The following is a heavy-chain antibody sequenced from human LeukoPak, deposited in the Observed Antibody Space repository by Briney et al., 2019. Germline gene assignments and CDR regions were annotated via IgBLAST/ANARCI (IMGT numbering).Heavy chain of an antibody. J-gene: IGHJ4*02. CDR2: IIPIFGTA. V-gene: IGHV1-69*13. CDR1: GRTFSSYA. D-gene: IGHD2-15*01. Sequence: SVKVSCKASGRTFSSYAISWVRQAPGQGLEWMGGIIPIFGTANYAQKFQGRVTITADESTSTAYMELSSLRSEDTAVYYCARGLVGGSPFDCWGQGTLVTVSS. CDR3: ARGLVGGSPFDC.